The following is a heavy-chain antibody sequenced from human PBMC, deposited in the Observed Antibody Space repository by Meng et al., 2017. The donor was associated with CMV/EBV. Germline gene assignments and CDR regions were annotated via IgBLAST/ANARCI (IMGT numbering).Heavy chain of an antibody. CDR2: INHSGGT. CDR1: GGSFSGYY. J-gene: IGHJ6*02. CDR3: ARAQTIHAVDV. D-gene: IGHD5-24*01. Sequence: SETLSLTCAVYGGSFSGYYWSWIRQPPGKGLEWIGEINHSGGTNYNPSLKSRVTISVDTSKNQFSLKLSSVTAADTAVYYCARAQTIHAVDVWGQGTTVTVSS. V-gene: IGHV4-34*01.